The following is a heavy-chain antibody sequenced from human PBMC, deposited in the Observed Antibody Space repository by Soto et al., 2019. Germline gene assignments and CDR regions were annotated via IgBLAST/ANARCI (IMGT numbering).Heavy chain of an antibody. D-gene: IGHD2-2*01. CDR2: LYYSWST. CDR3: SRVLLVSVALYSLDY. Sequence: SETLSRTCTVSGGSISNADYYLSWGRQPPGKGLEWSGQLYYSWSTYYDPSLKSRVTLSLDTSKNQFSLKMSSVTAADTAVYYCSRVLLVSVALYSLDYWGQGTLVTVSS. V-gene: IGHV4-30-4*01. CDR1: GGSISNADYY. J-gene: IGHJ4*02.